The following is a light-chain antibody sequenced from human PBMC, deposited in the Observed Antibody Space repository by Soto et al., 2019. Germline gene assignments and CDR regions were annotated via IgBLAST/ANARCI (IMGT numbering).Light chain of an antibody. CDR3: QQYNTYPYT. CDR1: QSISSR. CDR2: KAS. Sequence: DIQMTQSPSTLSASIGDRVTITCRASQSISSRLAWYQHKPGKAPKLLIYKASTLESGVPSRFSGSGSGTEFTLTISSLQPDDFATYYCQQYNTYPYTFGQGTKVDIK. J-gene: IGKJ2*01. V-gene: IGKV1-5*03.